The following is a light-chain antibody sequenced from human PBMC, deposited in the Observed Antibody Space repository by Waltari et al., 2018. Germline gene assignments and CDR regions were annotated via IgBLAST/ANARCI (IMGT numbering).Light chain of an antibody. CDR1: SSYVGGYVY. CDR2: DVT. V-gene: IGLV2-11*01. CDR3: CSYAGSYTHVV. Sequence: QSALTQPRSLSGSPGQSVTVSCPATSSYVGGYVYVSWYQPHPGKAPKLRFCDVTKRPSGVPDRFSGSKSGNTASLTISGLQAEDEADYYCCSYAGSYTHVVFGGGTKLTVL. J-gene: IGLJ2*01.